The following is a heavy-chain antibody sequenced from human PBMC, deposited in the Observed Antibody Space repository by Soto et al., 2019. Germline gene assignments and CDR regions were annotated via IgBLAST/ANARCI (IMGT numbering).Heavy chain of an antibody. CDR1: GYTFTSYY. J-gene: IGHJ6*02. Sequence: ASVKVSCKASGYTFTSYYMHWVRQAPGQGLEWMGIINPSGGSTSYAQKFQGRVTMTRDTSTSTVYMELSSLRSEDTAVYYCAREFPRGVGGPTEYYQHHRMEGWGPRTTVNVSS. CDR3: AREFPRGVGGPTEYYQHHRMEG. CDR2: INPSGGST. D-gene: IGHD6-19*01. V-gene: IGHV1-46*01.